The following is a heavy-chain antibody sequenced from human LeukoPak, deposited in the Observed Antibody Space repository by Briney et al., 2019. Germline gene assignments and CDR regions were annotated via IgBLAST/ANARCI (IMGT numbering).Heavy chain of an antibody. D-gene: IGHD6-13*01. CDR3: ARQTGYSSSWYLNWFDP. CDR1: GCIFTSYW. CDR2: IYPGDSDT. V-gene: IGHV5-51*01. Sequence: GEYLEIYCQGSGCIFTSYWMGWVRQMPGKGLEWKGVIYPGDSDTRYSPSFQGQVTISADKSISTAYLQWSSLKASDTAMYYCARQTGYSSSWYLNWFDPWGQGTLVTVSS. J-gene: IGHJ5*02.